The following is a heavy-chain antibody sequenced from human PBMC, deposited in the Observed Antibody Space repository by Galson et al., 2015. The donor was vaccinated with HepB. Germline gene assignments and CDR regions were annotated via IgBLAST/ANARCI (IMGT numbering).Heavy chain of an antibody. Sequence: SLRLSCAASGFTFSSYAMHWVRQAPGKGLEWVAVISYDGSNKYYADSVKGRFTISRDNSKNTLYLQMNSLRAEDTAVYYCARDPTLVGGLPDYWGQGTLVTVSS. J-gene: IGHJ4*02. CDR1: GFTFSSYA. CDR3: ARDPTLVGGLPDY. D-gene: IGHD1-26*01. V-gene: IGHV3-30*04. CDR2: ISYDGSNK.